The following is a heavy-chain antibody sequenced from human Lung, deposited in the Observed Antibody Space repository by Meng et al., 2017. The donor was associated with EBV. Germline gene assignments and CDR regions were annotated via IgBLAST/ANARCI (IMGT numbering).Heavy chain of an antibody. J-gene: IGHJ4*02. CDR1: GDSVSSTRAA. CDR3: ARDYGTSRPFEY. Sequence: QARLQPAGHGRGQPTQPLSLTCASPGDSVSSTRAAWNWIRQSPSRGLEWLGRTYYRSKWYNDYAVSVKGRIAINPDTSKNQFFLQLNSVTPEDTAVYYCARDYGTSRPFEYWGQGILVTVSS. CDR2: TYYRSKWYN. V-gene: IGHV6-1*01. D-gene: IGHD1/OR15-1a*01.